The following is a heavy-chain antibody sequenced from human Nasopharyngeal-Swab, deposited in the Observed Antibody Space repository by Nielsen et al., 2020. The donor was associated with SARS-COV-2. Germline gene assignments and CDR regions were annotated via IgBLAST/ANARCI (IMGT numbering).Heavy chain of an antibody. CDR2: IYTSGST. D-gene: IGHD6-13*01. Sequence: RQAPGKGLEWIGRIYTSGSTNYNPSLKSRVTMTADTSKNQLSQKLSSVTAADTAVYYCARDEPSSWSNTYYYYYGMDVWGQGTTVTVSS. V-gene: IGHV4-4*07. J-gene: IGHJ6*02. CDR3: ARDEPSSWSNTYYYYYGMDV.